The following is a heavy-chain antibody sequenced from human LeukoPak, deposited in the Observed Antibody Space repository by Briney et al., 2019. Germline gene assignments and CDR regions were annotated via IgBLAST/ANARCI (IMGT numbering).Heavy chain of an antibody. CDR3: ARDSFQDYYDTGAEFDY. CDR2: ISGYNGNT. V-gene: IGHV1-18*01. CDR1: GYRFSSYG. Sequence: ASVTVSCKTSGYRFSSYGVSWVRQAPGQGLEWVGWISGYNGNTKYAQKFQGRVTMTTDTSTTTAYMEVRSLRSDDTAVFYCARDSFQDYYDTGAEFDYWGQGTLVTVSS. D-gene: IGHD3-22*01. J-gene: IGHJ4*02.